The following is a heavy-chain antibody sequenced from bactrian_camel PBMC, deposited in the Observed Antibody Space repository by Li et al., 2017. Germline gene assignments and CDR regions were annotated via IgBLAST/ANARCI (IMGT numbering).Heavy chain of an antibody. J-gene: IGHJ6*01. CDR2: IYSDGSNT. Sequence: QVQLVESGGGLVQPGGSLRLSCAASGFTFSSYYMSWVRQAPGKGLEWVSSIYSDGSNTYYADSVKGRFTISRDAAKNTLYLQLNSLKTDDTAMYYCTKESMTALQSLSVIISDFASWGQGTQVTVS. CDR1: GFTFSSYY. D-gene: IGHD2*01. CDR3: TKESMTALQSLSVIISDFAS. V-gene: IGHV3-2*01.